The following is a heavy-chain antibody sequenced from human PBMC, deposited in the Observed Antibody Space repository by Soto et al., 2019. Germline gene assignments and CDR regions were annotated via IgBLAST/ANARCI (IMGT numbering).Heavy chain of an antibody. D-gene: IGHD3-22*01. J-gene: IGHJ3*02. CDR1: GYTFTGYY. Sequence: ASVKVSCKASGYTFTGYYMHWVRQAPGQGLEWMGWINPNSGGTNYAQKFQGWVTRTRDTSISTAYMELSRLRSDDTAVYYCVRESGDYYDSSGYYAFDIWGQGTMVTVSS. CDR3: VRESGDYYDSSGYYAFDI. V-gene: IGHV1-2*04. CDR2: INPNSGGT.